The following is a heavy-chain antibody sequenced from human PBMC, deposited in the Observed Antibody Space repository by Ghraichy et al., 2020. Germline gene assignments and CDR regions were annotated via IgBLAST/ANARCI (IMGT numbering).Heavy chain of an antibody. V-gene: IGHV1-2*02. D-gene: IGHD3-10*01. Sequence: ASVKVSCKASGYTFTGYYMHWVRQAPGQELEWMGWINPNSGGTNYAQKFQGRVTMTRDTSISTAYMELSRLRSDDTAVYYCARDQAGGLLWFGESPTNYYYYGMDVWGQGTTVTVSS. CDR3: ARDQAGGLLWFGESPTNYYYYGMDV. CDR2: INPNSGGT. CDR1: GYTFTGYY. J-gene: IGHJ6*02.